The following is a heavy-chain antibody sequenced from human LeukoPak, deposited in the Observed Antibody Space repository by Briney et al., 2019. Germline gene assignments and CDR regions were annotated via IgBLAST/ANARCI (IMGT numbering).Heavy chain of an antibody. Sequence: SETLSLTCXVXXXSMNNYYWNWIRQPAGKGLEWIGHIYSSGSTNYNPSLKSRVTMSIDTSKNQFFLKLSSVTAADTAVYYRARRTDYWGQGTLVTVSS. CDR2: IYSSGST. D-gene: IGHD1-14*01. J-gene: IGHJ4*02. CDR1: XXSMNNYY. CDR3: ARRTDY. V-gene: IGHV4-4*07.